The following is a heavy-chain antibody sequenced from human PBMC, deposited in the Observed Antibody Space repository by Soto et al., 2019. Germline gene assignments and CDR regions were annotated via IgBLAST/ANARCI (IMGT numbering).Heavy chain of an antibody. V-gene: IGHV4-31*03. CDR2: IYYSGST. Sequence: QVQLQESGPGLVKPSQTLSLTCTVSGGSISSGGYYWSWIRQHPGKGLEWIGYIYYSGSTYYNPSLKRRVTISVDTSKNQFSLKLSSVTAADTAVYYCARGTYYDFWSGYPAYYYYYGMDVWGQGTTVTVSS. J-gene: IGHJ6*02. CDR1: GGSISSGGYY. CDR3: ARGTYYDFWSGYPAYYYYYGMDV. D-gene: IGHD3-3*01.